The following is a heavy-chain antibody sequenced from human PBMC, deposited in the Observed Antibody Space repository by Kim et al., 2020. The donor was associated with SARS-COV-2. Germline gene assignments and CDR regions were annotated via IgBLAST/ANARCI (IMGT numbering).Heavy chain of an antibody. CDR3: ARGQRITIFGVVPYNWFDP. CDR1: GGSISSGGYY. D-gene: IGHD3-3*01. CDR2: IYYSGST. Sequence: SETLSLTCTVSGGSISSGGYYWSWIRQHPGKGLEWIGYIYYSGSTYYNPSLKSRVTISVDTSKNQFSLKLSSVTAADTAVYYCARGQRITIFGVVPYNWFDPWGQGTLVTVSS. J-gene: IGHJ5*02. V-gene: IGHV4-31*03.